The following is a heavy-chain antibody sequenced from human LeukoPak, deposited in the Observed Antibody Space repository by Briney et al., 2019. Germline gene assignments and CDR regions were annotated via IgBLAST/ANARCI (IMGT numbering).Heavy chain of an antibody. CDR3: ARYSGNYGLDY. V-gene: IGHV3-30*02. Sequence: PGGSLRLSCAASGFTFSNYVIHWVRQPPGKGLEGVSLIRYDGSSKYYADSVRGRFTISRDNSENTLYLQMNSLRAEDTAVYYCARYSGNYGLDYWGQGTLVTVSS. D-gene: IGHD4-17*01. CDR2: IRYDGSSK. J-gene: IGHJ4*02. CDR1: GFTFSNYV.